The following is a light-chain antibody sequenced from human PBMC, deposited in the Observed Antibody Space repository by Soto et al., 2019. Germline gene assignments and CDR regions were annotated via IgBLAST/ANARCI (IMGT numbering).Light chain of an antibody. J-gene: IGKJ5*01. CDR3: QQRSAWPPSIT. CDR2: DAS. Sequence: EIVLTQSPATLSLSPGERATLSCRASQSVSSSLAWYQQKPGQPPRLLIHDASSRATGIPARFSGSGSGTDFTLTISSLEPEDFALYYCQQRSAWPPSITVGQGTRLEI. V-gene: IGKV3-11*01. CDR1: QSVSSS.